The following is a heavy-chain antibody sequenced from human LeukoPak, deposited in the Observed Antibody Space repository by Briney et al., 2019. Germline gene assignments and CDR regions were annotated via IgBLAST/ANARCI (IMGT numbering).Heavy chain of an antibody. V-gene: IGHV1-18*01. D-gene: IGHD2-15*01. Sequence: ASVKVSCRASGYTFTSYGISWVRQAPGQGLEWMGWISAYNGNTNYAQKLQGRVTMTTDTSTSTAYMELRSLRSDDTAVYYCARLGYCSGGSCYPDDYWGQGTLVTVSS. CDR1: GYTFTSYG. CDR2: ISAYNGNT. CDR3: ARLGYCSGGSCYPDDY. J-gene: IGHJ4*02.